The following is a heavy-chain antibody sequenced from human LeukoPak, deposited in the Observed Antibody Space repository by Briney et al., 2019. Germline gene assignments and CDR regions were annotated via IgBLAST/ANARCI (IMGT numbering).Heavy chain of an antibody. CDR1: GYTFTSYG. CDR2: ISAYNGNT. D-gene: IGHD1-26*01. Sequence: ASVKVSCKASGYTFTSYGISWVRQAPGQGLEWMGWISAYNGNTNYAQKLQGRGTMTTDTSTSTAYMELRSLRSDDTAVYYCARGAPQSGSYSHFDYGGQGTLVTVSS. V-gene: IGHV1-18*01. J-gene: IGHJ4*02. CDR3: ARGAPQSGSYSHFDY.